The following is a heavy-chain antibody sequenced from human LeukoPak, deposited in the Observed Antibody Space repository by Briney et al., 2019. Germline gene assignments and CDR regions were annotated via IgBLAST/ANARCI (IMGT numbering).Heavy chain of an antibody. Sequence: GGSLRLSCAASGFDFNIYEMIWVRQAPGKEPEWISYISSSGSLVYYADSVKGRFTVSRDNAQKSLFLQMNGLRVEDTAMYYCARWGVNAGLDYWGQGTLVTVSS. D-gene: IGHD3-10*01. CDR1: GFDFNIYE. J-gene: IGHJ4*02. CDR3: ARWGVNAGLDY. V-gene: IGHV3-48*03. CDR2: ISSSGSLV.